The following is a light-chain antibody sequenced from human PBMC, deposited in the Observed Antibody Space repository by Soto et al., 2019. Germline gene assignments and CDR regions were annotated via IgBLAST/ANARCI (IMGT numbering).Light chain of an antibody. CDR3: ASYTSTNTLSVL. V-gene: IGLV2-14*01. CDR2: EFS. J-gene: IGLJ2*01. Sequence: QSVLTQPASVSGSPGQSITMSCTGSSSDFGNSKYLSWYQKHPGKAPKLIIFEFSNRPSGISARFSASKSGNTASLTISGLQAEDEADYYCASYTSTNTLSVLFGGGTQMTVL. CDR1: SSDFGNSKY.